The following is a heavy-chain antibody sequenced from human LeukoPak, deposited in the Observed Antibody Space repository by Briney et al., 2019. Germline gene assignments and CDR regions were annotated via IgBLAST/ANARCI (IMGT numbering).Heavy chain of an antibody. CDR2: ISYDGSNK. Sequence: GGSLRLSCAASGFTFSSYGMHWVRQAPGKGLEWVAVISYDGSNKYYADSVKGRFTISRDNSKNTLYLQMNSLRAEDTAVYYCAKDYYGSGSSPFQFDYWGQGTLVTVSS. J-gene: IGHJ4*02. CDR3: AKDYYGSGSSPFQFDY. CDR1: GFTFSSYG. D-gene: IGHD3-10*01. V-gene: IGHV3-30*18.